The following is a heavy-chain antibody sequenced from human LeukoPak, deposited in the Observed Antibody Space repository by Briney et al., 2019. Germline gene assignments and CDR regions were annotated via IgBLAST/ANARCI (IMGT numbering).Heavy chain of an antibody. CDR1: GGSISSSSYY. Sequence: SETLSLTCTVSGGSISSSSYYWGWIRQPPGKGLEWIGSIYYSGSTYYNPSLKSRVTISVDTSKNQFSLKLSSVTAADTAVYYCARAGRVAAAGKDYYYGMDVWGQGTTVTVSS. CDR2: IYYSGST. CDR3: ARAGRVAAAGKDYYYGMDV. D-gene: IGHD6-13*01. V-gene: IGHV4-39*07. J-gene: IGHJ6*02.